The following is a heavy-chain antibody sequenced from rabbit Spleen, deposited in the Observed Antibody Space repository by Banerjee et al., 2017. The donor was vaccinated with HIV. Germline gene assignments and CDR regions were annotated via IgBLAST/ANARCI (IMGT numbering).Heavy chain of an antibody. CDR3: VREAGYGGYGDANL. CDR1: GFDFSSYY. J-gene: IGHJ4*01. CDR2: IVPIFGVT. Sequence: QLVESGGGLVQPGGSLTLSCKASGFDFSSYYMNWVRQAPGKGLEWIGYIVPIFGVTYYANWVNGRFTISSHNAQNTLYLQLNSLTAADAATYFCVREAGYGGYGDANLWGPGTLVTVS. V-gene: IGHV1S7*01. D-gene: IGHD6-1*01.